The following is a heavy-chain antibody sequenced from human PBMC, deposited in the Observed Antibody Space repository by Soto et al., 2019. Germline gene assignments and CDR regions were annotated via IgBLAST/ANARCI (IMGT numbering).Heavy chain of an antibody. V-gene: IGHV4-30-4*01. D-gene: IGHD7-27*01. CDR1: GGSITSDYSC. Sequence: SETLSLTCPVAGGSITSDYSCWSWIRQPPGEGLEWIGHIFDSGTTYTNPSLRSQVAISLDTSKNHFSLTLSSVTAADTAVYYCARGPSGDKVHYWGQGALVTVS. CDR2: IFDSGTT. CDR3: ARGPSGDKVHY. J-gene: IGHJ4*02.